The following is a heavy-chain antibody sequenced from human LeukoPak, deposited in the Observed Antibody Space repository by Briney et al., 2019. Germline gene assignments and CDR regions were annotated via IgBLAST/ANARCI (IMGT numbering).Heavy chain of an antibody. J-gene: IGHJ6*02. CDR1: AFTFSSYA. V-gene: IGHV3-30*04. CDR2: ILYDGSNK. Sequence: PGGSLRLSCAASAFTFSSYAMHWVRHAPGNGLEWVAVILYDGSNKYYADSVNGRFTISRDNSKNTLYLQINSMRAEDTAVYYCARGRMATIDYYYGMDVWGQGTTVTVSS. CDR3: ARGRMATIDYYYGMDV. D-gene: IGHD5-24*01.